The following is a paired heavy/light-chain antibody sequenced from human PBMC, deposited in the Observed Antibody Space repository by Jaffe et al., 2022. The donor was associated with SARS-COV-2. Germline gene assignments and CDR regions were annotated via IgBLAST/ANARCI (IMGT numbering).Heavy chain of an antibody. J-gene: IGHJ6*02. V-gene: IGHV3-23*01. CDR1: GFTFSSYA. Sequence: EVQLLESGGGLVQPGGSLRLSCAASGFTFSSYAMSWVRQAPGKGLEWVSAISGSGGSTYYADSVKGRFTISRDNSKNTLYLQMNSLRAEDTAVYYCAKRGHYYDSSGYYYYYYGMDVWGQGTTVTVSS. CDR2: ISGSGGST. D-gene: IGHD3-22*01. CDR3: AKRGHYYDSSGYYYYYYGMDV.
Light chain of an antibody. CDR1: SSNIGAGYD. J-gene: IGLJ2*01. V-gene: IGLV1-40*01. Sequence: QSVLTQPPSVSGAPGQRVTISCTGSSSNIGAGYDVHWYQQLPGTAPKLLIYGNSNRPSGVPDRFSGSKSGTSASLAITGLQAEDEADYYCQSYDSSLSGMVFGGGTKLTVL. CDR3: QSYDSSLSGMV. CDR2: GNS.